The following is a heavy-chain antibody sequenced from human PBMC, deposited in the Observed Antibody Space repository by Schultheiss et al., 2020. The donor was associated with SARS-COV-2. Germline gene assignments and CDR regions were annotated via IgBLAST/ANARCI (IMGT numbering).Heavy chain of an antibody. Sequence: SETLSLTCTVSGGSISSYYWSWIRQPPGKGLEWIGYIYYSGSTYYNPSLKSRVTISVDTSKNHFSLKLTSVTAADTAVWYCARLGSYDLSANYWGQGTLVTVSS. D-gene: IGHD3/OR15-3a*01. CDR3: ARLGSYDLSANY. CDR2: IYYSGST. J-gene: IGHJ4*02. V-gene: IGHV4-59*08. CDR1: GGSISSYY.